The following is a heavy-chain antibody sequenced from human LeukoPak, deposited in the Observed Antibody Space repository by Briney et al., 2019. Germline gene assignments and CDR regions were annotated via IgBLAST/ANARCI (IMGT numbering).Heavy chain of an antibody. V-gene: IGHV3-7*01. J-gene: IGHJ4*02. D-gene: IGHD2-15*01. CDR1: GFTFSNYW. CDR2: IQQDGSEK. CDR3: ARARGYCSGGSCYVYYFDY. Sequence: GGSLRLSCAASGFTFSNYWMSWARQAPGKGLEWVASIQQDGSEKYYVDSVKGRFTISRDNAQSSLYLQMNNLRAEDTAVYYCARARGYCSGGSCYVYYFDYWGQGTLVTVSS.